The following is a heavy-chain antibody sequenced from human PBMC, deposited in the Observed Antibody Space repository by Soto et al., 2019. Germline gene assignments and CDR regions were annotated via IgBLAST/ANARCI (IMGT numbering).Heavy chain of an antibody. CDR2: ISSSSSYI. D-gene: IGHD3-3*01. CDR1: GFTFSSYS. J-gene: IGHJ4*02. Sequence: PGGSLRLSCAASGFTFSSYSMNWVRQAPGKGLEWVSSISSSSSYIYYADSVKGRFTISRDNAKNSLYLQMNSLRAEDTAVYYCARDWARGGGSITIFGVVRQAQGNWGQGTLVTVSS. CDR3: ARDWARGGGSITIFGVVRQAQGN. V-gene: IGHV3-21*01.